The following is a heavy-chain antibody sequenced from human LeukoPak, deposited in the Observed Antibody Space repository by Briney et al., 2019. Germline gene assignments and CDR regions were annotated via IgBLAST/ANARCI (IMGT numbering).Heavy chain of an antibody. D-gene: IGHD2-2*01. V-gene: IGHV3-48*03. Sequence: GGSLRLPCAASRFTFSSYEMNWVRRSPGKGLEGVSYISSSGSTIHYADSVKGRFTISRDNAKNSLYLQMNSLRAEDTAVYYCAREVYCSSTSCYGSWFDPWGQGTLVTVSS. J-gene: IGHJ5*02. CDR2: ISSSGSTI. CDR1: RFTFSSYE. CDR3: AREVYCSSTSCYGSWFDP.